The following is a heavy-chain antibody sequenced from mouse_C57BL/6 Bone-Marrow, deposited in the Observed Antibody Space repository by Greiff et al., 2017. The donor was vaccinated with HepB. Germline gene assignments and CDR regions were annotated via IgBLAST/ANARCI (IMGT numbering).Heavy chain of an antibody. Sequence: EVKLMESGEGLVKPGGSLKLSCAASGFTFSSYAMSWVRQTPEKRLEWVAYISSGGDYIYYADTVKGRFTISRDNARNTLYLQMSSLKSEDTAMYYCTSHYGSSYGFAYWGQGTLVTVSA. J-gene: IGHJ3*01. CDR2: ISSGGDYI. CDR1: GFTFSSYA. CDR3: TSHYGSSYGFAY. V-gene: IGHV5-9-1*02. D-gene: IGHD1-1*01.